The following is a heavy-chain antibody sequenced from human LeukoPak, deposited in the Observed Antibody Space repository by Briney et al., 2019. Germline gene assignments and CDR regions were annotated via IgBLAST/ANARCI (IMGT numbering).Heavy chain of an antibody. D-gene: IGHD2-15*01. Sequence: PGGSLRLSCAASGFTFSSYSMNWVRQAPGKGLEWVSYISSSSSTIYYADSVKGRFTISRDNAKNSLYLQTNSLRDEDTAVYYCASEAVAASFDYWGQGTLVTVSS. CDR2: ISSSSSTI. V-gene: IGHV3-48*02. J-gene: IGHJ4*02. CDR1: GFTFSSYS. CDR3: ASEAVAASFDY.